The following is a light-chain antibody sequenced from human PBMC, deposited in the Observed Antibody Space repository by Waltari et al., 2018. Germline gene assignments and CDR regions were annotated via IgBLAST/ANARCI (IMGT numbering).Light chain of an antibody. Sequence: SLELTQPPSVSVSPGQTASISCPGHSLEDQFVCWYQQKPGQSPLLVIYKDSKRPSEIPERYSGSNSGNTATLTISGTQAVDEADYYCQAWDSNTHVVFGGGTKLTVL. CDR2: KDS. V-gene: IGLV3-1*01. J-gene: IGLJ2*01. CDR1: SLEDQF. CDR3: QAWDSNTHVV.